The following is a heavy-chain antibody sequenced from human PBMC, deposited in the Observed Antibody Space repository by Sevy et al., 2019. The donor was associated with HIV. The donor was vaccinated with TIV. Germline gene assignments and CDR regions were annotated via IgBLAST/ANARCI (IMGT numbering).Heavy chain of an antibody. CDR1: GFTFTNYV. J-gene: IGHJ6*02. Sequence: GGSLRLSCAASGFTFTNYVMNWVRQAPGKGLEWVSYISPSGSPIYYADSVEGRFTISRDNAKNSLYLRMNSLRADDTGLYYCARDLVASTLTMDVWGQGTTVTVSS. CDR2: ISPSGSPI. D-gene: IGHD2-15*01. V-gene: IGHV3-48*03. CDR3: ARDLVASTLTMDV.